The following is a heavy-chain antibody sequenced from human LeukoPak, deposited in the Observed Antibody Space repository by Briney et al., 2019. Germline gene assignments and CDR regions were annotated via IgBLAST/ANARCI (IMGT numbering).Heavy chain of an antibody. J-gene: IGHJ4*02. V-gene: IGHV4-34*01. CDR1: GGSFSGYY. D-gene: IGHD4-23*01. Sequence: PSETLSLTCAVYGGSFSGYYWSWIRQPPGKGLEWIGEINHSGSTNYNPSLKSRVTISVDTSKNQFSLKLSSVTAADTAVYYCARGRGYGGNTPLDYWGQGTLVTVSS. CDR2: INHSGST. CDR3: ARGRGYGGNTPLDY.